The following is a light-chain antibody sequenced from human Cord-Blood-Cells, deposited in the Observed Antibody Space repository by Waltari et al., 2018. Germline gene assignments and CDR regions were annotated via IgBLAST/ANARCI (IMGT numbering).Light chain of an antibody. CDR2: EGS. CDR3: CSYAGSSTFV. CDR1: SSDVGSYNL. Sequence: QSALTQPASVSGSPGQSITISCPGTSSDVGSYNLVSWYQQHPGKPPKLMIYEGSKRPSGVSNRFSGSKSGNTASLTISGLQAEDEADYYCCSYAGSSTFVFGTGTKVTVL. V-gene: IGLV2-23*03. J-gene: IGLJ1*01.